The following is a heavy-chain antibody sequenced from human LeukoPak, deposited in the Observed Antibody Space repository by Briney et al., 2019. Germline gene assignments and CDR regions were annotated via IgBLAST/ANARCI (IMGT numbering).Heavy chain of an antibody. CDR3: ARGFQQLALYYYYYYMDV. Sequence: SETLSLTCAVYGGSFSGYYWSWIRQPPGKGLEWIGEINHSGSTNYNPSLKSRVTISVDTSKNQFSLQLSSVTAADTAVCYCARGFQQLALYYYYYYMDVWGKGTTVTVSS. CDR1: GGSFSGYY. V-gene: IGHV4-34*01. CDR2: INHSGST. D-gene: IGHD6-13*01. J-gene: IGHJ6*03.